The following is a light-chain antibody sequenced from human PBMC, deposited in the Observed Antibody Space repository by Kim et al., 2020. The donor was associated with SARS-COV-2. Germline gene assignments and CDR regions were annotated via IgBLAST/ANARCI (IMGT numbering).Light chain of an antibody. CDR2: AVT. J-gene: IGLJ2*01. V-gene: IGLV2-14*04. CDR1: NTDVGGYDY. CDR3: SSYSSTNFAV. Sequence: GQSITISCTGTNTDVGGYDYVSWYQQHPGKAPKLIIYAVTQRPSGVSNHFSASKSANTASLTISGLQAEDEADYYCSSYSSTNFAVFGGGTQLTVL.